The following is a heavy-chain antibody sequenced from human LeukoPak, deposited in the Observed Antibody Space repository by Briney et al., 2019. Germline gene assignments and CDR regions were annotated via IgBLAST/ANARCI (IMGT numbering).Heavy chain of an antibody. J-gene: IGHJ6*02. CDR2: IYYSGST. CDR3: ARCRIVSQRPQTYYYYYGMDV. Sequence: SETLSLTCTVSGGSISSYYWSWIRRPPGKGLEWIGYIYYSGSTNYNPSLKSRVTISVDTSKNQFSLKLSSVTAADTAVYYCARCRIVSQRPQTYYYYYGMDVWGQGTTVTVSS. CDR1: GGSISSYY. D-gene: IGHD3-22*01. V-gene: IGHV4-59*12.